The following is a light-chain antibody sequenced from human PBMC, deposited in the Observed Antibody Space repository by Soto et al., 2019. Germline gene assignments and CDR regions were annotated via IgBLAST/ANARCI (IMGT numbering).Light chain of an antibody. CDR2: GAS. CDR1: QSVSNNY. J-gene: IGKJ1*01. V-gene: IGKV3-20*01. CDR3: QQYGSSGT. Sequence: EIVLTQSPGTLSLSPGERATLSCRGSQSVSNNYLAWYQQTPGQAPRLLIYGASNSATGIPDRFSGSGSGTDFTLTISRLEPEDFAVDYCQQYGSSGTFGQGTKVDIK.